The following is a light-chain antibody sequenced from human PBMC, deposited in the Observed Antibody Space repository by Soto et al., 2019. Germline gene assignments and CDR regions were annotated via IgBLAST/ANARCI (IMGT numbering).Light chain of an antibody. CDR1: QSVSSN. CDR2: GAS. J-gene: IGKJ1*01. CDR3: QQYNNWWT. V-gene: IGKV3-15*01. Sequence: EIVMTQSPATLSVSPGERATLSCRASQSVSSNLAWYQQKPGQAPRLLIYGASTRATGIPARFSGSGSGTEFTLTIRSLASEDFSVYYCQQYNNWWTFGQGTKVEIK.